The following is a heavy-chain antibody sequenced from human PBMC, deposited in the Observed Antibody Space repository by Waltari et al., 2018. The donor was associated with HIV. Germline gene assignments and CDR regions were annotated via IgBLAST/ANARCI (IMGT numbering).Heavy chain of an antibody. V-gene: IGHV3-23*01. D-gene: IGHD4-17*01. CDR2: ISGSGGST. CDR1: GFTFSSYA. CDR3: ANLGPQGGDYGFLLSWFDP. Sequence: EVQLLESGGGLVQPGGSLRLSCAASGFTFSSYALSWVRTAPGKGLEWVSAISGSGGSTYYADSVKGRFTISRDNSKNTLYLQMNSLRAEDTAVYYCANLGPQGGDYGFLLSWFDPWGQGTLVTVSS. J-gene: IGHJ5*02.